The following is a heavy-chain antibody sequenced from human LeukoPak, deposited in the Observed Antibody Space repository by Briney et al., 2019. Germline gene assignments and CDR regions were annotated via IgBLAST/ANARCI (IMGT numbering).Heavy chain of an antibody. Sequence: SETLSLTCTVSGGSIRSYYWSWIRQPPGKGLEWIAYIYYSGSTNYNPSLKSRVTISVDTSKNQFSLKLTSVTAADTAVYYCARQTGSGLFILPGGQGTLVTVSS. V-gene: IGHV4-59*08. CDR2: IYYSGST. CDR1: GGSIRSYY. D-gene: IGHD3/OR15-3a*01. CDR3: ARQTGSGLFILP. J-gene: IGHJ4*02.